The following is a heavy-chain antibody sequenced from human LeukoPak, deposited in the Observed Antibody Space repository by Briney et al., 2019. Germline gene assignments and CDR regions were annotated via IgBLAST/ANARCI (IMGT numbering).Heavy chain of an antibody. D-gene: IGHD5-12*01. CDR1: GFTFSSYA. J-gene: IGHJ4*02. Sequence: GGSLRLSCAASGFTFSSYAMHWVRQAPGKGLEWVAVISYDGSNKYYADSVKDRFTISRDNSKNTLYVQMNSLRAEDTAVYYCARPPLYSGYDKLNDYWGQGTLVTVSS. CDR2: ISYDGSNK. CDR3: ARPPLYSGYDKLNDY. V-gene: IGHV3-30-3*01.